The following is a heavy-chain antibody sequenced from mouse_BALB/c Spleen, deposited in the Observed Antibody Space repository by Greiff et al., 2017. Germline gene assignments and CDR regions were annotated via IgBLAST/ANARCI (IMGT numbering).Heavy chain of an antibody. CDR3: ASDYGYAMDY. V-gene: IGHV1-67*01. CDR2: ISTYYGNT. CDR1: SYTFTDYA. Sequence: QVQLKQSGPELVRPGVSVKISCKGSSYTFTDYAMHWVKQSHAKRLEWIGVISTYYGNTNYNRKFKGKATMTVDNTSSTVYLELARLTSEDSAVYYCASDYGYAMDYWGQGTSVTVSA. J-gene: IGHJ4*01. D-gene: IGHD1-1*01.